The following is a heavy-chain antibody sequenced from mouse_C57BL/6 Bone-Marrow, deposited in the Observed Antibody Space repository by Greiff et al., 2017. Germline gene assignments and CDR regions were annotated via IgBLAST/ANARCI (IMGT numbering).Heavy chain of an antibody. V-gene: IGHV1-81*01. J-gene: IGHJ3*01. CDR2: IYPRSGNT. CDR3: ARGKDYYDYLAWFAY. Sequence: VQLQQSGAELARPGASVKLSCKASGYTFTSYGISWVKQRTGQGLEWIGEIYPRSGNTYYNEKFKGKATLTADKSSSTAYMELRSLTSEDSAVYFCARGKDYYDYLAWFAYWGQGTLVTVSA. CDR1: GYTFTSYG. D-gene: IGHD2-4*01.